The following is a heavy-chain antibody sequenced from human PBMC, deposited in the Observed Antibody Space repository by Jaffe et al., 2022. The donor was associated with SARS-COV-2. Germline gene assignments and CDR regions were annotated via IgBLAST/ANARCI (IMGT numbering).Heavy chain of an antibody. CDR3: ARARRDSFGMDV. V-gene: IGHV4-59*11. J-gene: IGHJ6*02. CDR1: GGPSSNHY. D-gene: IGHD5-18*01. Sequence: QEQLQESGPGLVKPSETLSLTCTVSGGPSSNHYYSWIRQTPGKGLEWIGYIYDIGTTNYNPSLKSRVTISVDTSKNQFSLRLSSVTAADTALYYCARARRDSFGMDVWGQGTTVTVPS. CDR2: IYDIGTT.